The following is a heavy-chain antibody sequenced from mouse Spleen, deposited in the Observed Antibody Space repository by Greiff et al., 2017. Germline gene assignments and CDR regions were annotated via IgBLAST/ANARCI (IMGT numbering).Heavy chain of an antibody. CDR3: ATTYDGYYAWYFDV. J-gene: IGHJ1*03. CDR1: GYSITSGYY. CDR2: ISYDGSN. V-gene: IGHV3-6*01. Sequence: ESGPGLVKPSQSLSLTCSVTGYSITSGYYWNWIRQFPGNKLEWMGYISYDGSNNYNPSLKNRISITRDTSKNQFFLKLNSVTTEDTATYYCATTYDGYYAWYFDVWGTGTTVTVSS. D-gene: IGHD2-3*01.